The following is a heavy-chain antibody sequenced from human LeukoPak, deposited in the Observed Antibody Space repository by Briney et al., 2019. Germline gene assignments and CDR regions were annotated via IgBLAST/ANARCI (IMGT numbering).Heavy chain of an antibody. D-gene: IGHD4-23*01. CDR1: GYTLTELS. CDR2: FDPEDGET. V-gene: IGHV1-24*01. CDR3: ARVAYGSNSLDY. Sequence: ASVKVSCKVSGYTLTELSMHWVRQAPGKGLEWMGGFDPEDGETIYAQKVQGRVTMTTDTSTSTAYMELRSLKSDDTAVYYCARVAYGSNSLDYWGQGTLVTVSS. J-gene: IGHJ4*02.